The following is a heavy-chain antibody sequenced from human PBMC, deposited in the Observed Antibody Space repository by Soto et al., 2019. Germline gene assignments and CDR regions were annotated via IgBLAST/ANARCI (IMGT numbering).Heavy chain of an antibody. J-gene: IGHJ4*02. V-gene: IGHV3-64*01. CDR1: GFTFSSYA. CDR3: ERQWLDSYYFGY. D-gene: IGHD6-19*01. CDR2: ISSNGGST. Sequence: EVQLVESGGGLVQPGGSLRLSCAASGFTFSSYAMHWVRQAPGKGLEYVSGISSNGGSTHYATSVKGRFTISRDNSKNTLYLQMGSLRAEDMAVYYCERQWLDSYYFGYWGQGPLVTVSS.